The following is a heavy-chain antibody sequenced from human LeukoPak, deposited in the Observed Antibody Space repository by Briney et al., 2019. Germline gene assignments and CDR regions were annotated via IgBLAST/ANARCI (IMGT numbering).Heavy chain of an antibody. CDR1: GGSISSGSYY. CDR2: IYTSGST. V-gene: IGHV4-61*02. J-gene: IGHJ5*02. D-gene: IGHD6-13*01. Sequence: SETLSLTCTVSGGSISSGSYYWSWIRQPAGKGLEWIGRIYTSGSTNYNPSLKSRATISVDTSKNQFSLKLSSVTAADTAVYYCARGSSSWYDNWFDPWGQGTLVTVSS. CDR3: ARGSSSWYDNWFDP.